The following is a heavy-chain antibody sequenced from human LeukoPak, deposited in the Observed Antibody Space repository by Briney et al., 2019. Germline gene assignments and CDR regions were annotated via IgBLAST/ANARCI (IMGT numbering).Heavy chain of an antibody. Sequence: GGSLRLSCAASGFTVSSNYMSWVRQAPGKGLEWVSVIYSGGSTYYADSVKGRFTISRDNSKNTLYLQMNSLRAEDTAVYYCARVPRSYPYYFDYWGQGTLVTVSS. D-gene: IGHD3-16*02. V-gene: IGHV3-53*01. J-gene: IGHJ4*02. CDR3: ARVPRSYPYYFDY. CDR1: GFTVSSNY. CDR2: IYSGGST.